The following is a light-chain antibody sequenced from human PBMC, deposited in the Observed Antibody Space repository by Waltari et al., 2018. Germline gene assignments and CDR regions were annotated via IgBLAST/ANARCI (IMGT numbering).Light chain of an antibody. CDR2: WAS. V-gene: IGKV4-1*01. CDR1: RSVFYTDNNKTY. CDR3: HQHYTTPWT. J-gene: IGKJ1*01. Sequence: DIAMTQSPDSLAVSLGERATINCQSSRSVFYTDNNKTYLTWYQQKPGQPPQLLISWASTRESGVPDRFIGSGSGTDFTLTISSLQAEDVAVYYCHQHYTTPWTFGQGTLVEL.